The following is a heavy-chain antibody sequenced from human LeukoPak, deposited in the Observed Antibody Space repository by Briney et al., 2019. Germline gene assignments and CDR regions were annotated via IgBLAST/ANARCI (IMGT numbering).Heavy chain of an antibody. CDR3: ARAKEGYCSSTSCYTRAWIDY. CDR1: GGTFSSYA. Sequence: VASVKVSCKASGGTFSSYAISWVRQAPGQGLEWMGGIIPIFGTANYAQKFQGRVTITTDESTSTAYMELSSLRSEDTAVYYCARAKEGYCSSTSCYTRAWIDYWGQGTLVTVSS. D-gene: IGHD2-2*02. V-gene: IGHV1-69*05. CDR2: IIPIFGTA. J-gene: IGHJ4*02.